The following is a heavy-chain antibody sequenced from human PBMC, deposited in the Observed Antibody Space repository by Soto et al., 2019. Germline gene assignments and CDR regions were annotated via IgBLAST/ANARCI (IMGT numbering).Heavy chain of an antibody. J-gene: IGHJ4*02. CDR3: ARDHPGPPVVRGFDY. CDR2: IIPIFGTA. D-gene: IGHD3-10*01. V-gene: IGHV1-69*13. CDR1: GGTFSSYA. Sequence: SVKVSCKASGGTFSSYAISWVRQAPGQGLEWMGGIIPIFGTANYAQKFQGRVTITADESTSTAYMELSSLRSEDTAVYYCARDHPGPPVVRGFDYWGQGTLVTVSS.